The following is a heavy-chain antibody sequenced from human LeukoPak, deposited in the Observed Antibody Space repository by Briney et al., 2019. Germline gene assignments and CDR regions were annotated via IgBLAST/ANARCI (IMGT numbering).Heavy chain of an antibody. CDR3: ATGKQWLAPRRAFDI. CDR1: GGSFSGYY. J-gene: IGHJ3*02. V-gene: IGHV4-34*01. Sequence: PSETLSLXCAVYGGSFSGYYWSWSRQPPGKGLEWIGEINHSGSTNYNPSLKSRVTISVDTSKNQFSLKLSSVTAADTAVYYCATGKQWLAPRRAFDIWGQGTMVTVSS. D-gene: IGHD6-19*01. CDR2: INHSGST.